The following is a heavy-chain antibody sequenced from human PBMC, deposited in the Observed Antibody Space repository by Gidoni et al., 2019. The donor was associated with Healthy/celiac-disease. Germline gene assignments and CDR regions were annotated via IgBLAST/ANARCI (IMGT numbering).Heavy chain of an antibody. Sequence: QVQLVQSGAEVKKPGASVKVSCKASGYTFTSYYLHGVRQAPGQGIGWMGIINRSGGSTSYAQKYHGRVTMTRDTATGTGYMELSSMRSEDTAVDDCARERGNGISGAGNWFDPWGQGTLVTVSS. CDR2: INRSGGST. V-gene: IGHV1-46*01. CDR1: GYTFTSYY. D-gene: IGHD6-19*01. J-gene: IGHJ5*02. CDR3: ARERGNGISGAGNWFDP.